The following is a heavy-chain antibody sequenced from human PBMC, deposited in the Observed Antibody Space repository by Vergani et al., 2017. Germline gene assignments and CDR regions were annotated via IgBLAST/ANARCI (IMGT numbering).Heavy chain of an antibody. J-gene: IGHJ5*02. D-gene: IGHD3-3*01. V-gene: IGHV4-30-2*01. CDR2: IYHSGST. CDR3: ARGGDTIFGVVSLGWFDP. Sequence: QLQLQESGSGLVKPSQTLSLTCAVSGGSISSGGYSWSWIRQPPGKGLEWIGYIYHSGSTYYNPSLKSRVTISVDRSKNQFSLKLSSVTAADTAVYYCARGGDTIFGVVSLGWFDPWGQGTLVTVSS. CDR1: GGSISSGGYS.